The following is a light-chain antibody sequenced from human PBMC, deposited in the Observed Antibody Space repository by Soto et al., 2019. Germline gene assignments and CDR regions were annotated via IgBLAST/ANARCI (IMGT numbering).Light chain of an antibody. V-gene: IGKV3D-15*01. CDR1: QSVRSN. J-gene: IGKJ4*01. CDR2: AAS. Sequence: EIVMTQSPATLSVSPGDRATLSCRASQSVRSNLAWYQQKPGRAPRLVIYAASIMATGIPARFSGGGSGTDFTLTISSLQSEDSALYFCQQYIDWPPEPTFGGGTQVE. CDR3: QQYIDWPPEPT.